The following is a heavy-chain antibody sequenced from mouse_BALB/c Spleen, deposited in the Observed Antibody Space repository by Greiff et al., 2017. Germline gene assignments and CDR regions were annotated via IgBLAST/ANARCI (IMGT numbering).Heavy chain of an antibody. CDR3: ARDRYGSSSLAY. CDR2: ISDGGSYT. CDR1: GFTFSDYY. V-gene: IGHV5-4*02. Sequence: EVKVVESGGGLVKPGGSLKLSCAASGFTFSDYYMYWVRQTPEKRLEWVATISDGGSYTYYPDSVKGRFTISRDNAKNNLYLQMSSLKSEDTAMYYCARDRYGSSSLAYWGQGTLVTVSA. D-gene: IGHD1-1*01. J-gene: IGHJ3*01.